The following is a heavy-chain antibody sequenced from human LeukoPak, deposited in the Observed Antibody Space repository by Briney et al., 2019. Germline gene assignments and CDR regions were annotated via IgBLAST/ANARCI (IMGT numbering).Heavy chain of an antibody. D-gene: IGHD2-15*01. CDR1: GYTFTSYY. J-gene: IGHJ3*02. V-gene: IGHV1-46*01. CDR2: INPSGGST. CDR3: ARDLASTRFFMVVAAYDAFDI. Sequence: ASVTVSCKASGYTFTSYYMHWVRQAPGQGLEWMGIINPSGGSTSYAQKFQGRVTMTRDTSTSTVYMELSSLRSEDTAVYYCARDLASTRFFMVVAAYDAFDIWGQGTMVTVSS.